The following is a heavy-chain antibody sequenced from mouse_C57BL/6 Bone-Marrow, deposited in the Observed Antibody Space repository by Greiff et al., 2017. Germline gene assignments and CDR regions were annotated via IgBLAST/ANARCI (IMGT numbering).Heavy chain of an antibody. V-gene: IGHV14-4*01. J-gene: IGHJ2*01. D-gene: IGHD2-1*01. CDR3: TTDGNYDY. CDR2: IDPENGDT. CDR1: GFNIKDDC. Sequence: EVQVVESGAELVRPGASVKLSCTASGFNIKDDCMHWVKQRPEQGLEWIGWIDPENGDTEYASKFQGKATITADKSSNTAYLQLSSLTSEDTAVYYCTTDGNYDYWGQGTTLTVSS.